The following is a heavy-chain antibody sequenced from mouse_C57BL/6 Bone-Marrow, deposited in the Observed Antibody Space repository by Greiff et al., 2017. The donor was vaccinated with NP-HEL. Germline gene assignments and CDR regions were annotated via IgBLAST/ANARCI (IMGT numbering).Heavy chain of an antibody. CDR3: VRRITTVVGPYWYFDV. CDR1: GFSFNTYA. D-gene: IGHD1-1*01. J-gene: IGHJ1*03. V-gene: IGHV10-1*01. CDR2: IRSKSNNYAT. Sequence: EVKLVESGGGLVQPKGSLKLSCAASGFSFNTYAMNWVRQAPGKGLEWVARIRSKSNNYATYYADSVKDRFTISRDDSESMLYLQMNNLKTEDTAMYYGVRRITTVVGPYWYFDVWGTGTTVTVSS.